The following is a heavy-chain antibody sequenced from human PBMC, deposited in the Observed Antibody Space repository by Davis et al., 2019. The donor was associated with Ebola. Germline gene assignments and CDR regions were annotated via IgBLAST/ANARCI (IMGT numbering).Heavy chain of an antibody. J-gene: IGHJ6*02. CDR3: ARGSLGYCTGGVCYYYYYYGMDV. CDR2: INHSGST. V-gene: IGHV4-34*01. CDR1: GGSISSYY. Sequence: MPGGSLRLSCTVSGGSISSYYWSWIRQPPGKGLEWIGEINHSGSTNYNPSLKSRVTISVDTSKNQFSLNLSSVTAADTAVYYCARGSLGYCTGGVCYYYYYYGMDVWGQGTTVTVSS. D-gene: IGHD2-8*02.